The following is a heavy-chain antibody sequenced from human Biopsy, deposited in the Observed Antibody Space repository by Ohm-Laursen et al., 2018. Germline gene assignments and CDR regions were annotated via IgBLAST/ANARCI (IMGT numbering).Heavy chain of an antibody. CDR3: VREPKTGTAEAWYFDL. CDR1: GGSINSGGHF. J-gene: IGHJ2*01. V-gene: IGHV4-31*01. D-gene: IGHD3-9*01. CDR2: IYDNGDT. Sequence: TLSLTCSVSGGSINSGGHFWGWVRQSPGKGLEWIGYIYDNGDTYYNPSLMSLLAISFDTSNNRISLQLRSVSVADTAVYYCVREPKTGTAEAWYFDLWGRGSPVTVPS.